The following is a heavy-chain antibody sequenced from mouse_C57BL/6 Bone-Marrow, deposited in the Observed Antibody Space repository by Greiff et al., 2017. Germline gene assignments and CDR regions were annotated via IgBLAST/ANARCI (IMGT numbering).Heavy chain of an antibody. CDR3: TTFPGVAWFAY. V-gene: IGHV14-4*01. CDR2: IDPENGDT. J-gene: IGHJ3*01. CDR1: GFNIKDDY. D-gene: IGHD4-1*01. Sequence: EVQLQQSGAKLVRPGASVKLSCTASGFNIKDDYMHWVKQRPEQGLEWIGWIDPENGDTEYASKFQGKATITADTSSNTAYLQLSSLTSEDTAVYYCTTFPGVAWFAYWGQGTLVTVSA.